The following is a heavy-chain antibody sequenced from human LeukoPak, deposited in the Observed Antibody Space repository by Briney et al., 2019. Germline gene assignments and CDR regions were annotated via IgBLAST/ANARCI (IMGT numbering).Heavy chain of an antibody. J-gene: IGHJ4*02. Sequence: GASVKVSCKASGYTFTSYGISWVRQAPGQGLEWMGWISAYNGNTNYAQKLQGRVTMTTDTSTSTAYMELRSLRSDDTAVYYCASRYYGSGSDLTFDYWGQGTLVTVSS. V-gene: IGHV1-18*01. CDR1: GYTFTSYG. D-gene: IGHD3-10*01. CDR2: ISAYNGNT. CDR3: ASRYYGSGSDLTFDY.